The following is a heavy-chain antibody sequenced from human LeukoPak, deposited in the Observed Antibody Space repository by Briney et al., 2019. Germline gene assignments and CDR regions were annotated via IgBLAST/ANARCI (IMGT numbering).Heavy chain of an antibody. V-gene: IGHV3-23*01. Sequence: GGSLRLSCAASGFTFSSYAMSWVRQAPGKGVEWVSAISGSGGSTYYADSVKGRFTISRDNSKNTLYLQMNSLRAEDTAVYYCAKPRLKSGYYLFDYWGQGTLVTVSS. CDR2: ISGSGGST. J-gene: IGHJ4*02. D-gene: IGHD3-22*01. CDR1: GFTFSSYA. CDR3: AKPRLKSGYYLFDY.